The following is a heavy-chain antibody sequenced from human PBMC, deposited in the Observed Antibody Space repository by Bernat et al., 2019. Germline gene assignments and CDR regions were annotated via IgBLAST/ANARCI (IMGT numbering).Heavy chain of an antibody. Sequence: QVQLVESGGGVVQPGRSLRLSYAASGFTFSSYAMHWVRQAPGKGLEWVAVISYDGSNKYYADSVKGRFTISRDNSKNTLYLKMNSLRAEDTAVYYCARDPLKLVYSYGYGVLDYWGQGTLVTVSS. D-gene: IGHD5-18*01. CDR3: ARDPLKLVYSYGYGVLDY. V-gene: IGHV3-30-3*01. CDR2: ISYDGSNK. J-gene: IGHJ4*02. CDR1: GFTFSSYA.